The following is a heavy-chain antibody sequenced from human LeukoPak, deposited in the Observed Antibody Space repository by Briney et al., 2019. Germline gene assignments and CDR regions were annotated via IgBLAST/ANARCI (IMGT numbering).Heavy chain of an antibody. CDR2: ISGSGGST. CDR1: GFTFSSYA. Sequence: GGSLRLSCAASGFTFSSYAMSWVRQAPGKGLEWVSAISGSGGSTYYADSVKGRFTISRDNSKNTLYLQMDSLRAEDTAVYYCAKDPSSGYVYFQHWGQGTLVTVSS. CDR3: AKDPSSGYVYFQH. V-gene: IGHV3-23*01. J-gene: IGHJ1*01. D-gene: IGHD3-22*01.